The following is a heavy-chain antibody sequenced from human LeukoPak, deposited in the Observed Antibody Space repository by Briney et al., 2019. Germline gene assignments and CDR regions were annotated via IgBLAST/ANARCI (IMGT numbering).Heavy chain of an antibody. CDR3: ARDPGPRPGGY. CDR1: GFTFRSYS. J-gene: IGHJ4*02. D-gene: IGHD2-15*01. V-gene: IGHV3-21*01. Sequence: GGSLRLSCAASGFTFRSYSMNWVRQAPGKGLEWVSSISSSSSYIYYADSVKGRFTISRDNAKNSLYLQMNSLRAEDTAVYYCARDPGPRPGGYWGQGTLVTVSS. CDR2: ISSSSSYI.